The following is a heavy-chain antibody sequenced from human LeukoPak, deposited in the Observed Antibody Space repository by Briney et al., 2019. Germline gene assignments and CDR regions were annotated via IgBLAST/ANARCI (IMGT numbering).Heavy chain of an antibody. J-gene: IGHJ4*02. CDR1: GGPICSSSYY. D-gene: IGHD2-2*02. Sequence: PSETLSLTCSVSGGPICSSSYYWRWIRQPPGKGQEWIGSIYYSGSTYYHPSRKSRVTISVDTSKNQLSLKLSSVTATDTAVFYCARQYTGIDYWGQGTLVTVSS. V-gene: IGHV4-39*01. CDR2: IYYSGST. CDR3: ARQYTGIDY.